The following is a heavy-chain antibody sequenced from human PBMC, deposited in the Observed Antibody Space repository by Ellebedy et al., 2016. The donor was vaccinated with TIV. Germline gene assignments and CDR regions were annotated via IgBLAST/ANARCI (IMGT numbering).Heavy chain of an antibody. Sequence: PGGSLRLSCTASGFTFGDYVMSWVRQAPGKGLEWVGFIRDIANGATTEYAASVKGRFTISRDDSKSIAYLQMNSLKTEETALYFCTGRYFDWSQLDYWGRGVRVTVSS. CDR2: IRDIANGATT. CDR1: GFTFGDYV. V-gene: IGHV3-49*04. CDR3: TGRYFDWSQLDY. D-gene: IGHD3-9*01. J-gene: IGHJ4*02.